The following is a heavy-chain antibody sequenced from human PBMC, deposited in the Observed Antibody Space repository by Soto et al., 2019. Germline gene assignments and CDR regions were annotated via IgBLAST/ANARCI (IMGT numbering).Heavy chain of an antibody. V-gene: IGHV1-69*13. CDR2: IIPIFGTA. D-gene: IGHD3-22*01. J-gene: IGHJ6*02. CDR3: ARAPYXYDSSGYPLYYYYGMDV. Sequence: SVKVSCKASGGTFSSYAISWVRQAPGQGLEWMGGIIPIFGTANYAQKFQGRVTITADESTSTAYMELSSLRSEDTAVYYCARAPYXYDSSGYPLYYYYGMDVWGQGTTVTVSS. CDR1: GGTFSSYA.